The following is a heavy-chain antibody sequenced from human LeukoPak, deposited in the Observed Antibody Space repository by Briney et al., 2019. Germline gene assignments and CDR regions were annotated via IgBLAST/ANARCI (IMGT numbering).Heavy chain of an antibody. V-gene: IGHV4-39*01. CDR2: IYYSGST. Sequence: SETLSLTCTVSGDSISSSYYWGWIRQPPGKGLEWIGSIYYSGSTYYNPSLKSRVTISVDTSKNQFSLKLSSVTAADTAVYYCARGYYDFWSGYYTGDAFDIWGQGTMVTVSS. CDR1: GDSISSSYY. D-gene: IGHD3-3*01. CDR3: ARGYYDFWSGYYTGDAFDI. J-gene: IGHJ3*02.